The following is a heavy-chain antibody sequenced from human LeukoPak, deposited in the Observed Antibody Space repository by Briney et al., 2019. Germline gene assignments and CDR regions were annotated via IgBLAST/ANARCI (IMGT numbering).Heavy chain of an antibody. CDR2: IYYSGDT. D-gene: IGHD3-10*01. CDR3: XRXDFXVTMIRGAVGY. Sequence: SETLSLTCTVSGGSISSSNYYWGWLRQPPGKGLEWIGSIYYSGDTYYNPSLKSRVTISVDTSKNQFSLRLTSVTAADTAVYYXXRXDFXVTMIRGAVGYWGQGTLVTVSS. J-gene: IGHJ4*02. CDR1: GGSISSSNYY. V-gene: IGHV4-39*01.